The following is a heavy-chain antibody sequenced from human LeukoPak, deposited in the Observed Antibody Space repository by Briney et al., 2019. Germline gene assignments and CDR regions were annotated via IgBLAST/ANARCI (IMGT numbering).Heavy chain of an antibody. Sequence: TSETLSLTCAVYGGSFSGYYWSWIRQPPGKGLGWIGEINHSGSTNYNPSLKSRVTISVDTSKNQFSLKLSSVTAADTAVYYCARQTYYYDSSGYYQSWGYFDYWGQGTLVTVSS. J-gene: IGHJ4*02. CDR2: INHSGST. CDR1: GGSFSGYY. D-gene: IGHD3-22*01. V-gene: IGHV4-34*01. CDR3: ARQTYYYDSSGYYQSWGYFDY.